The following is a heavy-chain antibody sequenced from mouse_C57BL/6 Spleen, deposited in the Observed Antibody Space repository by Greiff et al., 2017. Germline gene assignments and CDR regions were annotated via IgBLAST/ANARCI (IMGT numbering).Heavy chain of an antibody. D-gene: IGHD4-1*01. J-gene: IGHJ2*01. Sequence: QVQLQQSGPELVKPGASVKISCKASGYAFSSSWMNWVKQRPGKGLEWIGRINPGDGDTNYNGKFKGKATLTADKSSSTAYMQLSSLTSEDSAVYFCARRLLTGFFDYWGQGTTLTVSS. V-gene: IGHV1-82*01. CDR3: ARRLLTGFFDY. CDR1: GYAFSSSW. CDR2: INPGDGDT.